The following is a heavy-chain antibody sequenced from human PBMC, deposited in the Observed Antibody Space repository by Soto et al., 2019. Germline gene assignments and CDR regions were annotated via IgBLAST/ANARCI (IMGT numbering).Heavy chain of an antibody. CDR1: GGSISSGGYY. CDR2: IYYSGST. V-gene: IGHV4-31*03. CDR3: ARDPVGRHYYYGMDV. J-gene: IGHJ6*02. Sequence: SETLSLTCTVSGGSISSGGYYWSWIRQHPGKGLEWIGYIYYSGSTYYNPSLKSRVTISVDTSKNQFSLKLSSVTAADTAVYYCARDPVGRHYYYGMDVWGQGTTVTVSS.